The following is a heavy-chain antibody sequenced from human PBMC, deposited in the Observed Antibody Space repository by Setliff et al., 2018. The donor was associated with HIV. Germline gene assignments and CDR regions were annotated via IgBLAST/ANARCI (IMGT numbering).Heavy chain of an antibody. J-gene: IGHJ1*01. CDR1: GGSSSSHY. D-gene: IGHD2-21*02. CDR3: ASRGIVVVTMSMPDEFFVH. V-gene: IGHV4-59*08. Sequence: ETLSLTCTVSGGSSSSHYWSWIRQPPGQGLEWIGYVHYSGTTNYNPSLKSRVTISVDTSKNQFSLTLNSVTAADTATYYCASRGIVVVTMSMPDEFFVHWGHGTLVTVSS. CDR2: VHYSGTT.